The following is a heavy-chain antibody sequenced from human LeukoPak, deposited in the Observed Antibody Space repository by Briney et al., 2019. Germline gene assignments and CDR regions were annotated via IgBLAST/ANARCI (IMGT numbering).Heavy chain of an antibody. CDR3: AKDSEQLAYYFDY. J-gene: IGHJ4*02. CDR2: ISNDGGNK. Sequence: GGSLRLSCAASGFTFSRYDIHWVRQAPGKGLVWVAGISNDGGNKYYAESVKGRFTISRDNSKNTLYLQMNSLRAEDTAVYYCAKDSEQLAYYFDYWGQGTLVTVSS. D-gene: IGHD6-13*01. V-gene: IGHV3-30*18. CDR1: GFTFSRYD.